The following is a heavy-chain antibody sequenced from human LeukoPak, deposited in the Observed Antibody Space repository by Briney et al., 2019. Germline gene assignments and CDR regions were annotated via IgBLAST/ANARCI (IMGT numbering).Heavy chain of an antibody. J-gene: IGHJ4*02. Sequence: GASVKVSCKVSGYTLTELSMHWVRQAPGQGLEWMGWINPNSGGTNYAQKFQGRVTMTRDTSISTAYMELSRLRSDDTAVYYCARSWQLVSTPAGYWGQGTLVTVSS. CDR3: ARSWQLVSTPAGY. CDR1: GYTLTELS. D-gene: IGHD6-6*01. V-gene: IGHV1-2*02. CDR2: INPNSGGT.